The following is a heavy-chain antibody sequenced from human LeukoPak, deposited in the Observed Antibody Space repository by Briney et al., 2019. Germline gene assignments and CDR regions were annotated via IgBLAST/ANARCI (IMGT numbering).Heavy chain of an antibody. J-gene: IGHJ4*02. CDR1: GFTFEDYG. CDR3: ATTRFLHWLLTGENDY. V-gene: IGHV3-20*04. D-gene: IGHD3-3*01. CDR2: INWNGGAK. Sequence: GGSLRLSCVASGFTFEDYGMNWVRQVPGKGLEWVCGINWNGGAKGYGDSVKGRFTISRDNAKNSLSLQMSSLRAEDTAVYYCATTRFLHWLLTGENDYWGQGILVTVSS.